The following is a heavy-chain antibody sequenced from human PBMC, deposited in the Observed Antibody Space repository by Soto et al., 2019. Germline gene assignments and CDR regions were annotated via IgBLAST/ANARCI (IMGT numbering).Heavy chain of an antibody. CDR3: ARGYCSGGSCYPNP. CDR1: GFTVSSNY. V-gene: IGHV3-53*01. J-gene: IGHJ5*02. CDR2: IYSGGST. D-gene: IGHD2-15*01. Sequence: EVQLVESGGGLIQPGGSLRLSCAASGFTVSSNYMSWVRQAPGKGLEWVSVIYSGGSTYYADSVKGRFTISRDNSKNTLYLQMNSPRAEDTAVYYCARGYCSGGSCYPNPWGQGTLVTVSS.